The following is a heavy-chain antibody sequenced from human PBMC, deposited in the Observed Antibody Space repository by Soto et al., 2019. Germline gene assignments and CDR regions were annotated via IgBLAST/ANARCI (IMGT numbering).Heavy chain of an antibody. V-gene: IGHV1-18*01. J-gene: IGHJ4*02. CDR3: ARDTYYCSSTSCYDGFDY. D-gene: IGHD2-2*01. CDR1: GYTFTSYG. Sequence: QVQLVQSGAEAKKPGASVKVSCKASGYTFTSYGISWVRQAPGQGLEWMGWISAYNGNTNYAQKLQGRVTMTTDTSTSTAYMELRSLRSDDTAVYYCARDTYYCSSTSCYDGFDYWGQGTLVTVSS. CDR2: ISAYNGNT.